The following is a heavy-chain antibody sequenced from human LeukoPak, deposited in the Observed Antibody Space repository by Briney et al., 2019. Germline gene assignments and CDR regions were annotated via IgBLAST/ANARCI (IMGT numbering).Heavy chain of an antibody. CDR1: GFTFNTCA. V-gene: IGHV3-23*01. CDR3: AKGVFGVNRAFDY. Sequence: GGSLRLSCEAPGFTFNTCAMSWVRQAPGKGLEWVSAISESGSGTYYADSVKGRFTISRDNSKNTLSLQMNSLRVDDTALYYCAKGVFGVNRAFDYWGQGTLVTVSS. D-gene: IGHD3-3*01. J-gene: IGHJ4*02. CDR2: ISESGSGT.